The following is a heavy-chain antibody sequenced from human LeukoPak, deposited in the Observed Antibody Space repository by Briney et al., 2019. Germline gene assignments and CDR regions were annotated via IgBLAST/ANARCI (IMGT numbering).Heavy chain of an antibody. D-gene: IGHD3-16*02. CDR2: IYYSGST. J-gene: IGHJ6*02. V-gene: IGHV4-59*01. Sequence: KTSETLSLTCSVSGGSISSYYWSWIRQPPGKGLEWIGYIYYSGSTNFNPSLNSRVTMSVDTSKNQFSLKLSSVTAADTAVYYCARDVYGLRLGELSLSWGYYYGMDVWGQRTTVTVSS. CDR3: ARDVYGLRLGELSLSWGYYYGMDV. CDR1: GGSISSYY.